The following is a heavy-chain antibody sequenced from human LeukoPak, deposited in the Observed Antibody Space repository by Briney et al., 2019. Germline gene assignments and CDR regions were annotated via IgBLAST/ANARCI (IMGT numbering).Heavy chain of an antibody. V-gene: IGHV4-30-2*01. Sequence: PSETLSLTCTVSGGSISSGGYYWSWIRQPPGKGLEWIGYIYHSGSTYYNPSLKSRVTISVDRSKNQFSLKLSSVTAADTAVYYCARDLSRSWGFEGYWGQGTLVTVSS. CDR3: ARDLSRSWGFEGY. CDR1: GGSISSGGYY. J-gene: IGHJ4*02. CDR2: IYHSGST. D-gene: IGHD6-13*01.